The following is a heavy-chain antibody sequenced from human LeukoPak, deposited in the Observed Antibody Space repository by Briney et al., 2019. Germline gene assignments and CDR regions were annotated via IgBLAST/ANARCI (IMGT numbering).Heavy chain of an antibody. J-gene: IGHJ5*02. CDR1: GYSISSGYY. CDR3: ARYIWDYYYGPGSSAGWFAP. Sequence: PSETLSLTCAVSGYSISSGYYWGWIRQPPGKGLEWIGSIYHSGSTYYNPSLKSRVTMSVDTSKNQFSLKLSSVTAADTAVYYCARYIWDYYYGPGSSAGWFAPWARGPLVPVP. D-gene: IGHD3-10*01. V-gene: IGHV4-38-2*01. CDR2: IYHSGST.